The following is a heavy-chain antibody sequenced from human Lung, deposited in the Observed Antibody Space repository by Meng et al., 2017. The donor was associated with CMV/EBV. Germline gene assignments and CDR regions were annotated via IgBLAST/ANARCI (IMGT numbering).Heavy chain of an antibody. CDR3: ARHHTYYFASGPNYYFDY. CDR2: LYYSGST. CDR1: GGSISSTYYY. D-gene: IGHD3-10*01. V-gene: IGHV4-39*01. J-gene: IGHJ4*02. Sequence: GSLRLXCTVSGGSISSTYYYWGWIRQPPGRGLEWIGGLYYSGSTYYNPSLKSRVTVSVDTSKNQFSLKLTSVTAADTAIYYCARHHTYYFASGPNYYFDYWGQGTLVTVSS.